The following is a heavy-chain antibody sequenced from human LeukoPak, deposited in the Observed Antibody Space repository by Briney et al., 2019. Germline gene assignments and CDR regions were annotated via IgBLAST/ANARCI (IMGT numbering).Heavy chain of an antibody. V-gene: IGHV3-48*01. CDR3: ARVPHYYDSSGLDY. D-gene: IGHD3-22*01. J-gene: IGHJ4*02. CDR2: ISSSSSTI. CDR1: GFTFSSYS. Sequence: GGSLRLSCAASGFTFSSYSMNWVRQAPGKGLEWVSYISSSSSTIYYADSVKGRFTISRDNAKNSLYLQMNSLRAEDTAVYYCARVPHYYDSSGLDYWGQGTLVTVSS.